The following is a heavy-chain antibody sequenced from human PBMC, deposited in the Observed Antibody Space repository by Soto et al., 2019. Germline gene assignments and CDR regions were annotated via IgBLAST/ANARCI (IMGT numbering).Heavy chain of an antibody. D-gene: IGHD1-20*01. Sequence: QVQLVESGGGVVQPGRSLRLSCAASGFTFNSYGMHWVRQAPGKGLEWVALISYEGSNKYYADSVKGRFTISRDNSKNTLYVQMSSLRAEDTAVYYCAKNSVPGHNWKGFDFWGQGTLLTVSS. J-gene: IGHJ4*02. CDR1: GFTFNSYG. V-gene: IGHV3-30*18. CDR3: AKNSVPGHNWKGFDF. CDR2: ISYEGSNK.